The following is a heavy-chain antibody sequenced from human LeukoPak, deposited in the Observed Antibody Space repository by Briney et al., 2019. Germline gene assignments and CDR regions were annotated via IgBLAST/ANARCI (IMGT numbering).Heavy chain of an antibody. J-gene: IGHJ4*02. CDR2: LYSGGSA. CDR1: GFXASSNY. Sequence: GGSLRLSCAASGFXASSNYMTWLRQAPGKGLEWVSILYSGGSAYYTDSVKGRFTFSRDNSKNTLYLQMDSLRAEDTAVYYCARDWGGRNRYDYWGQGTLVTVSS. V-gene: IGHV3-66*01. D-gene: IGHD1-26*01. CDR3: ARDWGGRNRYDY.